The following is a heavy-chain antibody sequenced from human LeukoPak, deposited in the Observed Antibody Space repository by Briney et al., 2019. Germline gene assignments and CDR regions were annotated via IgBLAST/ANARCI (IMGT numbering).Heavy chain of an antibody. CDR3: ASALPADHFDY. J-gene: IGHJ4*02. Sequence: GGSLRLSCAASGLTFSSYWMSWVRQAPGKGLEWVANIKYYGSEKYYVDSVRGRFTISRDNAKNSLYLQMNSLRAEDTAVYYCASALPADHFDYWGQGTLVTVSS. CDR2: IKYYGSEK. CDR1: GLTFSSYW. V-gene: IGHV3-7*01.